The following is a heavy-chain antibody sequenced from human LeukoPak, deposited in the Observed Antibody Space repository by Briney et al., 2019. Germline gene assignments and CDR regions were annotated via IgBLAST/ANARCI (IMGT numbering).Heavy chain of an antibody. CDR2: INSDGSST. CDR3: ARVGHSGSYYAY. J-gene: IGHJ4*02. D-gene: IGHD1-26*01. CDR1: GFTFSSYW. Sequence: GGSLRLSCAASGFTFSSYWMHWVRQAPGKGLVWVSRINSDGSSTNYADSVKGRFTISRDNAKNTLYLQMNSLRAEDTAVYYCARVGHSGSYYAYWGQGTLVTVSS. V-gene: IGHV3-74*01.